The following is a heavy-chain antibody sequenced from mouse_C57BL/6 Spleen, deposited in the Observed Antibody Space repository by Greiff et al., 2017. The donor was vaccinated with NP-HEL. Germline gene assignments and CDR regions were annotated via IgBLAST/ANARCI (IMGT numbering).Heavy chain of an antibody. CDR3: ARHPLITTVVENWYFDV. CDR1: GFTFSDYY. V-gene: IGHV5-12*01. Sequence: EVMLVESGGGLVQPGGSLKLSCAASGFTFSDYYMYWVRQTPEKRLEWVAYISNGGGSTYYPDTVKGRFTISRDNAKNTLYLQMSRLKSEDTAMYYCARHPLITTVVENWYFDVWGTGTTVTVSS. D-gene: IGHD1-1*01. CDR2: ISNGGGST. J-gene: IGHJ1*03.